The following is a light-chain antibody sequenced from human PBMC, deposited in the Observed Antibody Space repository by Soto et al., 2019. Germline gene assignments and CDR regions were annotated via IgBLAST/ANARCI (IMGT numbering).Light chain of an antibody. CDR2: DDS. Sequence: SYELTQPPSVSVAPGQTARITCGGNNVGSKRVKWYQQKPGQAPVLVVYDDSDRPSGIPEPFSGSKSGNTATLTISRVEAGDEADYYCQVWDSSSDHVVFGGGTKVTVL. V-gene: IGLV3-21*02. CDR3: QVWDSSSDHVV. CDR1: NVGSKR. J-gene: IGLJ2*01.